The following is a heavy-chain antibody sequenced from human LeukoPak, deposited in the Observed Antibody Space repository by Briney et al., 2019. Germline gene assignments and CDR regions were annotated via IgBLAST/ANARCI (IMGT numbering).Heavy chain of an antibody. J-gene: IGHJ4*02. CDR1: GYTFTSYG. CDR2: ISAYNGNT. D-gene: IGHD1-1*01. V-gene: IGHV1-18*01. CDR3: ARETTTGTWAQREYYFDY. Sequence: ASVKVSCKASGYTFTSYGISWVRQAPGQGLEWMGWISAYNGNTNYAQKLQGRVTMTTDTSTSTAYMELRSLRSDDTAVYYRARETTTGTWAQREYYFDYWGQGTLVTVSS.